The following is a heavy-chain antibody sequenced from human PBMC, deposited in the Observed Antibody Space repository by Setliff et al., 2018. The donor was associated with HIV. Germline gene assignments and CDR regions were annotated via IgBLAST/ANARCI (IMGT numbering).Heavy chain of an antibody. CDR3: ARDRRFSGTYHIDY. Sequence: ASVKVSCKASGYTFPDYGISWVRQAPGQGLEWMGWISTYNGNTNYAQKLRDRVTMTTDTASTTAYMELRSLRSDDTAMYYCARDRRFSGTYHIDYWGQGSLVTVSS. J-gene: IGHJ4*02. D-gene: IGHD1-26*01. CDR2: ISTYNGNT. V-gene: IGHV1-18*01. CDR1: GYTFPDYG.